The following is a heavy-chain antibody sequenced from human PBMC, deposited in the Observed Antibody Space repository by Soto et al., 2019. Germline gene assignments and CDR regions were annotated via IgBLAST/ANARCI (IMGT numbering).Heavy chain of an antibody. CDR3: AKVGGTYYDFWSGYSDFDY. Sequence: GSLRLSCAASGFTFSSYAMSWVRQAPGKGLEWVSAISGSGGSTYYADSVKGRFTISRDNSKNTLYLQMNSLRAEDTAVYYCAKVGGTYYDFWSGYSDFDYWGQGTLVTVSS. J-gene: IGHJ4*02. CDR1: GFTFSSYA. CDR2: ISGSGGST. V-gene: IGHV3-23*01. D-gene: IGHD3-3*01.